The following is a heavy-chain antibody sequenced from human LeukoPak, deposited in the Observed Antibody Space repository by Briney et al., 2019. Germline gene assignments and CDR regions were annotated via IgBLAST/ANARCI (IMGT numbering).Heavy chain of an antibody. CDR2: ISTYNGDT. J-gene: IGHJ5*01. V-gene: IGHV1-18*04. D-gene: IGHD3-10*01. Sequence: ASVKVSCKASGYTFTGYYMHWVRQAPGQGLEWMGWISTYNGDTYYAQKVQGRVTMTTDTSTTTAYMELRSLRSDDTAVYYCARTPNYGSGSLFFWFDSWGQGTLVTVSS. CDR3: ARTPNYGSGSLFFWFDS. CDR1: GYTFTGYY.